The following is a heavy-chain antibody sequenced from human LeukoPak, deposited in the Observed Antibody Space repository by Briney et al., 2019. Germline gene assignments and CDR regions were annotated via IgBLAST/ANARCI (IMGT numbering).Heavy chain of an antibody. J-gene: IGHJ4*02. CDR2: ISAYNGNT. Sequence: ASVKVSCKASGYTFTSYGISWVRQAPGQGLEWMGWISAYNGNTNYAQKLQGRVTMTTDTSTSTAYMELRSLRSDDTAVYYCARVSYDFWSGSHSDYWGQGTLVTVSS. CDR1: GYTFTSYG. D-gene: IGHD3-3*01. V-gene: IGHV1-18*01. CDR3: ARVSYDFWSGSHSDY.